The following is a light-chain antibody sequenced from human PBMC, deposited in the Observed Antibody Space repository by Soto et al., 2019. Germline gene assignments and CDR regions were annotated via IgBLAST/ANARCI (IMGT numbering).Light chain of an antibody. CDR1: QDISNH. J-gene: IGKJ5*01. V-gene: IGKV1-33*01. CDR2: DAS. CDR3: QQFDDLPAIT. Sequence: DIQMTQSPPSLSASVGDRVTITCQARQDISNHLHWYQQKSGKAPELPISDASNLETGVPSRFGGSGSGTDFTFTISSLQPDDIATYYCQQFDDLPAITFGQGTRLEIK.